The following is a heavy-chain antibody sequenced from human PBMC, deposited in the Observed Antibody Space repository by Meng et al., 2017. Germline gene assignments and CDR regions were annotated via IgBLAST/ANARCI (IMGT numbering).Heavy chain of an antibody. CDR3: AKGPHGPQYFQH. D-gene: IGHD5-24*01. V-gene: IGHV3-43*01. CDR1: GFTLDYHT. CDR2: ISWDGGST. J-gene: IGHJ1*01. Sequence: DVQLGGSGGVVVLPGRSRCPACSPSGFTLDYHTMHWVSQAPGKGLEWVSLISWDGGSTYYADSVKGRFTNSRDNSTNSLYLQMNSLRTEDTALYYCAKGPHGPQYFQHWGQGTLVTVSS.